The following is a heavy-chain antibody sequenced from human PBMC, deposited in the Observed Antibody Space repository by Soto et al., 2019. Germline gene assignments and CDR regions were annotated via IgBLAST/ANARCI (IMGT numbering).Heavy chain of an antibody. CDR3: AREKYYYDSSGKNRFDY. CDR2: ISAYNGNT. CDR1: GYTFTSYG. D-gene: IGHD3-22*01. V-gene: IGHV1-18*01. J-gene: IGHJ4*02. Sequence: ASVKVSCKASGYTFTSYGIGWVRQAPGQGLEWMGWISAYNGNTNYAQKLQGRVTMTTDTSTSTAYMELRSLRSDDTAVYYCAREKYYYDSSGKNRFDYWGQGTLVTVSS.